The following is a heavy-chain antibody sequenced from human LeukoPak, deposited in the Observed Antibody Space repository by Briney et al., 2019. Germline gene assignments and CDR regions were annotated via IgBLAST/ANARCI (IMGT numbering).Heavy chain of an antibody. D-gene: IGHD6-19*01. CDR1: GGSISSSSYY. CDR3: ASIAVVYTTSYAFDI. Sequence: SETLSLTCTVSGGSISSSSYYWGWIRQPPGKGLEWIGSIYYSGSTYYNPSLKSRVTISVDTSKNQFSLKLSSVTAADTAVYYCASIAVVYTTSYAFDIWGQGTMVTVSS. CDR2: IYYSGST. V-gene: IGHV4-39*01. J-gene: IGHJ3*02.